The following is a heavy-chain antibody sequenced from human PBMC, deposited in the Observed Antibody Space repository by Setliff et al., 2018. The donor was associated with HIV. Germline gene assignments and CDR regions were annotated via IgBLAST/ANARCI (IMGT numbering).Heavy chain of an antibody. D-gene: IGHD2-21*01. J-gene: IGHJ4*02. CDR2: INPSGGSP. CDR1: GYSFTNYG. V-gene: IGHV1-46*01. Sequence: ASVKVSCKASGYSFTNYGISWVRQAPGQGLDWMGIINPSGGSPNYAQKFQGRVTMTRDTSTSTVYMELSSLRSEDTAVYYCARDSLSIRSMIGALDYWGQGTLVTVSS. CDR3: ARDSLSIRSMIGALDY.